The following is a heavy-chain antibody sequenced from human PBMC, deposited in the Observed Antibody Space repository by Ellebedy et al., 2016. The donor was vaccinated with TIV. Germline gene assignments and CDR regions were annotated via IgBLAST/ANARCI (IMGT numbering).Heavy chain of an antibody. CDR2: ISSSSSTI. D-gene: IGHD2-2*01. CDR1: GFTFSSYS. CDR3: ARAPEYCSSTSCFNDY. V-gene: IGHV3-48*04. Sequence: GGSLRLXXAASGFTFSSYSMNWVRQAPGKGLEWVSSISSSSSTIYYADSVKGRFTISRDNAKNSLYLQMNSLRAEDTAVYYCARAPEYCSSTSCFNDYWGQGTLVTVSS. J-gene: IGHJ4*02.